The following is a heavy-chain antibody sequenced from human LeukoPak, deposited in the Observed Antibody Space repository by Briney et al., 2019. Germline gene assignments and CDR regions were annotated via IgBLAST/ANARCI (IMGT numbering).Heavy chain of an antibody. Sequence: GGSLRLPCAASGFTFSSYAMHWVRQAPGKGLEWVAVISYDGSNKYYADSVKGRFTISRDNSKNTLYLQMNSLRAEDTAVYYCARDDWEYSSGYSPMDYWGQGTLVTVSS. V-gene: IGHV3-30-3*01. CDR1: GFTFSSYA. D-gene: IGHD3-22*01. J-gene: IGHJ4*02. CDR2: ISYDGSNK. CDR3: ARDDWEYSSGYSPMDY.